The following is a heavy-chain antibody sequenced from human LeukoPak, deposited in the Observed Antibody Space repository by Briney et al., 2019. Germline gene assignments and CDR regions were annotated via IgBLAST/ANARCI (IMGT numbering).Heavy chain of an antibody. D-gene: IGHD6-19*01. Sequence: AGGSLRLSCTGSGFAFSDYETNWVRQAPGKGLEWISYISNSGSIIYYADSVKGRFTNSRDNAKNSLFLQMHSLRAEDSAVYYCARGPSVGSDWSPDYWGQGTLVTVSS. V-gene: IGHV3-48*03. CDR1: GFAFSDYE. J-gene: IGHJ4*02. CDR2: ISNSGSII. CDR3: ARGPSVGSDWSPDY.